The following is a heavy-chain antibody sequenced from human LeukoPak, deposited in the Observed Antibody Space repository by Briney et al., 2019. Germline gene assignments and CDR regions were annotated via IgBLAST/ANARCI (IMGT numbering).Heavy chain of an antibody. J-gene: IGHJ4*02. CDR1: GLAFRSYV. D-gene: IGHD6-13*01. V-gene: IGHV3-21*01. CDR3: ARRTAAGPFDY. Sequence: PGGSLRLSCAASGLAFRSYVVNWVRQAPGKGLEWVSSISASGSDVNYADSVTGRFTVSRDNAKSSLYLEMSSLRAEDTAVYYCARRTAAGPFDYWGQGTPVTVSS. CDR2: ISASGSDV.